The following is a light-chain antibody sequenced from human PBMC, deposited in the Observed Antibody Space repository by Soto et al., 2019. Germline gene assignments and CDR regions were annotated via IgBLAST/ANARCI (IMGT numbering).Light chain of an antibody. CDR2: KAS. J-gene: IGKJ4*01. V-gene: IGKV1-5*03. CDR1: QSISSW. CDR3: QQYNSYSSLP. Sequence: DIQMTQSPSTLSASVGDRVTITCRASQSISSWLAWYQQKPGKAPKLLIYKASSLESGVPSRFSGSGSGTEFTLTISSLQPDDCATYYCQQYNSYSSLPFGGRTKVEIK.